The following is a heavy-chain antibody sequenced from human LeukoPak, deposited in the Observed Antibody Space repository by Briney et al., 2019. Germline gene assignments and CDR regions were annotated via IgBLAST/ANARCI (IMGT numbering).Heavy chain of an antibody. J-gene: IGHJ1*01. CDR3: ARGGQSLVQWYFQH. CDR2: IYHSGSS. D-gene: IGHD6-19*01. V-gene: IGHV4-38-2*02. CDR1: GYSISSGYY. Sequence: NPSETLSLTCIVSGYSISSGYYWGWIRQPPGKGLEWIGSIYHSGSSLYNPSLKSRVTISVDTSKNQFSLKLISVTAADTAVYYCARGGQSLVQWYFQHWGQGTLVTVSS.